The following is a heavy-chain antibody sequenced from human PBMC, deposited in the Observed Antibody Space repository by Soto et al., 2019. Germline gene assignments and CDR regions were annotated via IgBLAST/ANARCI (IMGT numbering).Heavy chain of an antibody. CDR3: ARGSIAVAGRNQLDY. D-gene: IGHD6-19*01. Sequence: GASVKVSCKASGYFFTSYAIQWVRQAPGPRLEWLGWINAANGHTKYSQNFQGRVIITRDTSANTVYMEVSSLKSGDTAVYYCARGSIAVAGRNQLDYWGQGTRVTVSS. V-gene: IGHV1-3*01. J-gene: IGHJ4*02. CDR2: INAANGHT. CDR1: GYFFTSYA.